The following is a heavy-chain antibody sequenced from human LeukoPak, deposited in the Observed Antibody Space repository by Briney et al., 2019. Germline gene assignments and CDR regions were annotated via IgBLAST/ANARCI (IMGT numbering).Heavy chain of an antibody. CDR2: IIPIFGTA. J-gene: IGHJ3*02. CDR1: GGTFSSYA. D-gene: IGHD1-26*01. Sequence: SVKVSCKASGGTFSSYAISWVRQAPGQGLEWMGGIIPIFGTANYAQKFQGRVTITADKSTSTAYMELSSLRSEDTAVYYCASPIVGAAIDQGWYAFDIWGQGTMVTVSS. CDR3: ASPIVGAAIDQGWYAFDI. V-gene: IGHV1-69*06.